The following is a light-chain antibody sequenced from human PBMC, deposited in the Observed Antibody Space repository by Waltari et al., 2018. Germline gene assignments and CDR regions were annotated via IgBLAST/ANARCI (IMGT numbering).Light chain of an antibody. CDR2: DVS. CDR1: NIDLRGFDY. Sequence: SALTQPAPVSGSPGPSTPIPCTGTNIDLRGFDYISWYQQHPDQAPKLLIHDVSRRPSGVSNRFSGSKSGNTAALTISGLRAEDEAHYYCSSFSRSASEVIFGGGTRVTVL. CDR3: SSFSRSASEVI. J-gene: IGLJ2*01. V-gene: IGLV2-14*03.